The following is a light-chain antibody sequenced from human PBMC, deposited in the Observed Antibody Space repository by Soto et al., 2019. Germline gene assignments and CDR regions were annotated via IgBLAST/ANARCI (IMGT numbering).Light chain of an antibody. V-gene: IGLV3-21*02. Sequence: SYELTQPPSVSVSPGQTASITCGGDNIGTKSVHWYQQRPGQAPVLVVYDDKKRPSGIPERFSGSNSGNTATLTISRVETGDEADYYCQVCERFSDHNFGFGDGTKVTVL. J-gene: IGLJ1*01. CDR1: NIGTKS. CDR2: DDK. CDR3: QVCERFSDHNFG.